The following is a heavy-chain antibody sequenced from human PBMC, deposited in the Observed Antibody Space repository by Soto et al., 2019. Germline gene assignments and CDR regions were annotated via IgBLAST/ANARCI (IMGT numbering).Heavy chain of an antibody. J-gene: IGHJ5*02. CDR3: AIDMYNNYVNYFDL. Sequence: VGSLRLSCAASGFSFKDYYMTWMRQTPEKGLEWISTITSSGGNAYYAASVKGRVTISRDNAHNSLYLQMSGLRAEDTALYYCAIDMYNNYVNYFDLCGQGTLVTVSS. CDR2: ITSSGGNA. CDR1: GFSFKDYY. V-gene: IGHV3-11*01. D-gene: IGHD1-20*01.